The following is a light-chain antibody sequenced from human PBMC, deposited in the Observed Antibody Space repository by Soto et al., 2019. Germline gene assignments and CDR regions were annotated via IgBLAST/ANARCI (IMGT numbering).Light chain of an antibody. CDR2: GAS. J-gene: IGKJ4*01. Sequence: EIVLTQSPGTLSLSPGERATLSCRASQSVSSSYLAWYQQKPGQAPRLLIYGASSRATGIPDRFSGSGSGTDFPLTISRLEPEDFAVYYCQQYGSSPPLTFGGGTKVDI. CDR3: QQYGSSPPLT. CDR1: QSVSSSY. V-gene: IGKV3-20*01.